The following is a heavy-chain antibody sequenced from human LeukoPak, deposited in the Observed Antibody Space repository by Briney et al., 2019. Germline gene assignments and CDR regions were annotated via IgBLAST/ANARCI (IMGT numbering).Heavy chain of an antibody. V-gene: IGHV4-59*01. CDR2: IYYSGST. CDR1: GVSISSYY. J-gene: IGHJ4*02. CDR3: ARVGAEWLQFDY. D-gene: IGHD3-3*01. Sequence: PSETLSLTCTVSGVSISSYYWSWIRQPPGKGLEWIGYIYYSGSTNYNPSLKSRVTISVDTSKNQFSLKLSSVTAADTAVYYCARVGAEWLQFDYWGQGTLVTVSS.